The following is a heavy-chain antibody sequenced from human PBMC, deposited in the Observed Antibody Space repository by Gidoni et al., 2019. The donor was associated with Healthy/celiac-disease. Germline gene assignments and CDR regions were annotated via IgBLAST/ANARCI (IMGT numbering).Heavy chain of an antibody. V-gene: IGHV3-23*04. Sequence: EVQLVASGGGLVQPGGSLRHQWAPSGFTFIIYAIGWVRQAPGKGLEWVSAISGSRGSTYYADSGKGRFTISRDNSKNTLYLQMNSLRAEDTAVYYCANTYDSSCYPPSEPDYWGQGTLVTVSS. D-gene: IGHD3-22*01. CDR2: ISGSRGST. J-gene: IGHJ4*01. CDR1: GFTFIIYA. CDR3: ANTYDSSCYPPSEPDY.